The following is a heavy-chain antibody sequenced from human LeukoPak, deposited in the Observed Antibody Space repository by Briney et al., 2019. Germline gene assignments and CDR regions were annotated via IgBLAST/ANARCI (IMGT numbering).Heavy chain of an antibody. D-gene: IGHD5-24*01. J-gene: IGHJ4*02. CDR2: IYYSGST. CDR1: GGSISSSSYY. CDR3: ARRGDGYNSPPFDY. V-gene: IGHV4-39*01. Sequence: SETLSLTCTVSGGSISSSSYYWGWIRQPPGKGLGWIGSIYYSGSTYYNPSLKSRVTIPVDTSKNQFSLKLSSVTAADTAVYYCARRGDGYNSPPFDYWGQGTLVTVSS.